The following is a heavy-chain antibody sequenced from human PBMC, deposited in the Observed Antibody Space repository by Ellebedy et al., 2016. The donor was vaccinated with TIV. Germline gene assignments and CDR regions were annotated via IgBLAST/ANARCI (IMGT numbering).Heavy chain of an antibody. J-gene: IGHJ3*01. CDR3: ATESFNDVDIEVWGIFNL. Sequence: GGSLRLSCVASGFTVDSSYISWVRQAPGKGLEWVPVIYNDETTYYSVSVKGRFTISRDDSKNTVFLQLNHLRADDTAVYYCATESFNDVDIEVWGIFNLWGQGTVVTVSS. CDR1: GFTVDSSY. V-gene: IGHV3-66*01. CDR2: IYNDETT. D-gene: IGHD6-13*01.